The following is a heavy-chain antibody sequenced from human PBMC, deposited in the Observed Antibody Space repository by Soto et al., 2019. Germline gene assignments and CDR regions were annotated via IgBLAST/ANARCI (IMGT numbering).Heavy chain of an antibody. CDR3: ARDESQDLATHYYYYYGMDV. J-gene: IGHJ6*02. V-gene: IGHV3-21*01. CDR2: ISSSSSYI. CDR1: GFTFSSYS. Sequence: EAQLVESGGGLVKPGGSLRLSCTASGFTFSSYSMNWVRQAPGKGLEWVSSISSSSSYIYYADSVKGRFTISRDNAKNSLERQMNSLSAEDTAVYYCARDESQDLATHYYYYYGMDVWGQGTTVTVSS.